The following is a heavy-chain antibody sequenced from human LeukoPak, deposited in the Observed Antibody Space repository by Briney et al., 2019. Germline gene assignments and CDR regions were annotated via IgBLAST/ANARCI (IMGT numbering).Heavy chain of an antibody. CDR3: AKDGSPYDFWSGYYDPFDY. CDR1: GFTFSSYA. J-gene: IGHJ4*02. V-gene: IGHV3-23*01. Sequence: GGSLRLSCAASGFTFSSYAMSWVRQAPGKGLEWVSAISGSGGSTYYADSVRGRFTISRDNSKNTLYLQMNSLRAEDTAVYYCAKDGSPYDFWSGYYDPFDYWGQGTLVTVSP. D-gene: IGHD3-3*01. CDR2: ISGSGGST.